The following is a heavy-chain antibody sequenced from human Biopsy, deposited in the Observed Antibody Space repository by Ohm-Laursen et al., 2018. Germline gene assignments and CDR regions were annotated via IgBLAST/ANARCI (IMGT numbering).Heavy chain of an antibody. CDR2: ISPSSGGT. CDR1: GYTFTDYF. D-gene: IGHD3-16*02. CDR3: ARDIMSPIGGLVARSDVFDV. V-gene: IGHV1-2*02. Sequence: ASSVKVSCNASGYTFTDYFLHWVRQAPGQGPEWMGWISPSSGGTNYAQKFQGRVTMIRDTSATTGYMELSSLRSDDTAVYYCARDIMSPIGGLVARSDVFDVWGQGTMVTVSS. J-gene: IGHJ3*01.